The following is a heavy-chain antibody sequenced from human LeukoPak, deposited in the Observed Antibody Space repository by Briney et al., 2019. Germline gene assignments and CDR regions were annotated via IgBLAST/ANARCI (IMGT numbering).Heavy chain of an antibody. V-gene: IGHV3-23*01. Sequence: GGSLRLSCAASGFTFSSYAMSWVRQAPGKGLEWVSAISGSGGSTYYAGSVKGRFTISRDNSKNTLYLQMNSLRAEDTAVYYCAKDLFPGGYYDSSGYYPNYFDYWGQGTLVTVSS. J-gene: IGHJ4*02. CDR1: GFTFSSYA. CDR2: ISGSGGST. CDR3: AKDLFPGGYYDSSGYYPNYFDY. D-gene: IGHD3-22*01.